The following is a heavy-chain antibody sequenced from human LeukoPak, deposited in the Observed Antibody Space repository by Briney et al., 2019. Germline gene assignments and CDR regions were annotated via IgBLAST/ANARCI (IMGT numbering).Heavy chain of an antibody. CDR3: ARLNLSSLAAAGSYYYGMDV. J-gene: IGHJ6*04. CDR1: GGSISSSNW. Sequence: SETLSLTCAVSGGSISSSNWWSWVRQPPGKGLEWIGEIYHSGSTNYNPSLKSRVTISVDKSKNQFSLKLSSVTAADTAVYYCARLNLSSLAAAGSYYYGMDVWGKGTTVTVSS. D-gene: IGHD6-13*01. CDR2: IYHSGST. V-gene: IGHV4-4*02.